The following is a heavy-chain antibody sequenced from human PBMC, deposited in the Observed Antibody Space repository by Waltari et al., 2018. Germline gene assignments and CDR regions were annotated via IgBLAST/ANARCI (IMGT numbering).Heavy chain of an antibody. V-gene: IGHV3-23*01. CDR3: AKDFLSSSWLTWDAFDI. Sequence: EVQLLESGGGLVQPGGSLRLSCAASGFTFSSYAMSWVRQAPGKGLEWVSAISGSGGSTYYADSVKGRFTISRDNSKNTLYLQMNSLRAEDTAVYYCAKDFLSSSWLTWDAFDIWGQGTMVTVSS. CDR2: ISGSGGST. J-gene: IGHJ3*02. CDR1: GFTFSSYA. D-gene: IGHD6-13*01.